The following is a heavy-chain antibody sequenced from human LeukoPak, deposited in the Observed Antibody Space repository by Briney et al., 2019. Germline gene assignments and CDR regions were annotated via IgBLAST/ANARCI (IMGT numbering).Heavy chain of an antibody. D-gene: IGHD3-22*01. CDR3: ARVPGYYYDSSGYDYFDY. CDR1: DDSITMYY. J-gene: IGHJ4*02. V-gene: IGHV4-34*01. Sequence: SETLSLTCSVSDDSITMYYWSWIRQPPGKGLEWIGEINHSGSTNYNPSLKSRVTISVDTSKNQFSLKLSSVTAADTAVYYCARVPGYYYDSSGYDYFDYWGQGTLVTVSS. CDR2: INHSGST.